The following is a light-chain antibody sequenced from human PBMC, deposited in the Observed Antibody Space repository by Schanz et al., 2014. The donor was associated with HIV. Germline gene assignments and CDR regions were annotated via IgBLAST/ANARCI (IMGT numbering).Light chain of an antibody. CDR2: EVS. CDR3: SSYTSSSTYV. J-gene: IGLJ1*01. CDR1: SSDVGGYNY. Sequence: QSVLTQPPSASGSPGQSVTISCTGTSSDVGGYNYVSWYQQHPGKAPKLMIYEVSKRPSGVPDRFSGSKSGNTASLTVSGLQAEDEADYYCSSYTSSSTYVFGTGTKLTV. V-gene: IGLV2-8*01.